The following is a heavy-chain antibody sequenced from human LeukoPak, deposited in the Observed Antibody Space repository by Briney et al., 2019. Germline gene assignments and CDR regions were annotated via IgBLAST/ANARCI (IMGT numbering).Heavy chain of an antibody. CDR1: GGSISSSSYY. D-gene: IGHD3-16*02. Sequence: PSETPSLTCTVSGGSISSSSYYWGWIRQPPGKGLEWIGSIYYSGSTYYNPSLKSRVTISVDTSKNQFSLKLSSVTAADTAVYYCARRIMITFGGVIAQDYWGQGTLVTVSS. CDR2: IYYSGST. V-gene: IGHV4-39*01. CDR3: ARRIMITFGGVIAQDY. J-gene: IGHJ4*02.